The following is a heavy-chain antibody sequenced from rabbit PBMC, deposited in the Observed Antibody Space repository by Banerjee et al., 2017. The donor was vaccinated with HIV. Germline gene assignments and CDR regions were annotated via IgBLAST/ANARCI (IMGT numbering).Heavy chain of an antibody. CDR2: IYTGDGST. J-gene: IGHJ6*01. CDR3: ARTGYAGFAAYDGMDL. D-gene: IGHD4-2*01. Sequence: QEQLVESGGGLVQPEGSLTLTCTASGFSFSSSYYMCWVRQAPGKGLEWIACIYTGDGSTYYASWAKGRFTISKASSTTVTLQMTSLTAADTATYFCARTGYAGFAAYDGMDLWGPGTLVTVS. V-gene: IGHV1S45*01. CDR1: GFSFSSSYY.